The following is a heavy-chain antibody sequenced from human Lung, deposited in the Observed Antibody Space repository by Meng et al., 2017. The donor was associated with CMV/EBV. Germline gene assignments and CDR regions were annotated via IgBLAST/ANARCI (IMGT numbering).Heavy chain of an antibody. J-gene: IGHJ4*02. Sequence: GESXKISCAASGFTLSSYWMSWVRQAPGKGLEWVANIKEDGSEKYYVDSVKGRFTISRDNAKNSLYVQMNSLRGEDTAVYYCARAYRAIDYLGQGTLVTVSS. D-gene: IGHD1-26*01. CDR3: ARAYRAIDY. CDR1: GFTLSSYW. V-gene: IGHV3-7*01. CDR2: IKEDGSEK.